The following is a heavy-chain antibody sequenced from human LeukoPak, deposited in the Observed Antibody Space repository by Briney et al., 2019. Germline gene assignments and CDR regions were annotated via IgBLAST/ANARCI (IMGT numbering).Heavy chain of an antibody. CDR2: ITGDSAYI. CDR3: ARYGVSSSTSYIDF. D-gene: IGHD2-2*01. Sequence: GGSLRLSCAASGFTFSIYAMNWVRQAPGEGLEWVSCITGDSAYIYCADSVKGRFTISRDNAKNSLYLQMNSLRAEDTAVYYCARYGVSSSTSYIDFWGQGTLVTVSS. CDR1: GFTFSIYA. V-gene: IGHV3-21*01. J-gene: IGHJ4*02.